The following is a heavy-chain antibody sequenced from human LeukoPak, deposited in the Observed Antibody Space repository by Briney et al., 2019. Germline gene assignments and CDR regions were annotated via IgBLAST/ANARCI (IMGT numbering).Heavy chain of an antibody. CDR3: AKRIVNSRASDY. CDR2: ITDSGAGT. CDR1: GFTFSNYA. V-gene: IGHV3-23*01. D-gene: IGHD2/OR15-2a*01. J-gene: IGHJ4*02. Sequence: GGSLRLSCAASGFTFSNYAMTWVRQAPGKGLEWVSSITDSGAGTYYAASVKGRFTISRDNSKNTLYLQMNSLRAEDTAVYCCAKRIVNSRASDYWGQGTLVTVSS.